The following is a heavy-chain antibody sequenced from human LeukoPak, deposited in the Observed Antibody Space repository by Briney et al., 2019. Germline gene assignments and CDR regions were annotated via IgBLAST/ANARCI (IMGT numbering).Heavy chain of an antibody. D-gene: IGHD4-17*01. CDR1: GFTFSSCG. CDR3: AKESNPNYGDYVG. V-gene: IGHV3-23*01. CDR2: ITNSGGRT. Sequence: GGSLRLSCAASGFTFSSCGMSWVRQAPGKGLEWVSGITNSGGRTNYADSVKGRFTISRDNSKNTLYLQMNSLRAEDTAVYYCAKESNPNYGDYVGWGQGTLVTVSP. J-gene: IGHJ4*02.